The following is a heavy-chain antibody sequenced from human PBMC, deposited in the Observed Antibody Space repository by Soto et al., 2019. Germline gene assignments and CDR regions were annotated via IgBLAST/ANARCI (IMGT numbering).Heavy chain of an antibody. J-gene: IGHJ3*02. D-gene: IGHD6-19*01. CDR2: IFTRGST. CDR1: GFTVSSNY. Sequence: PGGSLRLSCAASGFTVSSNYMSWVRQAPGKGLEWVSVIFTRGSTYYADSVKGRFTISRHSSMNTVYLQMDSLRAEDTAVYYCARDRQSSGWLDAFDIWGQGTMVTVSS. CDR3: ARDRQSSGWLDAFDI. V-gene: IGHV3-53*04.